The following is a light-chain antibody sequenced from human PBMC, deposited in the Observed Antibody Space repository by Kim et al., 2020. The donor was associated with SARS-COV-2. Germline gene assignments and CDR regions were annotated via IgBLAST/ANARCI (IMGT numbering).Light chain of an antibody. CDR3: QQYDSYPRT. CDR2: AAS. CDR1: QGISSW. J-gene: IGKJ1*01. V-gene: IGKV1D-16*01. Sequence: DIQMTQSPSSLSASVGDRVTITCRASQGISSWLVWYQQKPEKAPKCLIYAASSLQSGVPSRFSGSGSGTDFTLTISNLQPEDFATYYCQQYDSYPRTFGQGTKVDIK.